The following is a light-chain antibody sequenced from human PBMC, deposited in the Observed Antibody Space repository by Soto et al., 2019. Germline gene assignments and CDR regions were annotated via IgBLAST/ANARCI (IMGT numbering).Light chain of an antibody. J-gene: IGLJ2*01. CDR3: SSYAGSNTFVV. Sequence: QSALTQPPSASGSPGQSVTISCTGTSSDVGGYNYVSWYQHHPGKAPKLMIYEVSKRPSGVPDRFSGSKSGNTASLTVPGLQAEDEADYYCSSYAGSNTFVVFGGGTKLTVL. CDR2: EVS. V-gene: IGLV2-8*01. CDR1: SSDVGGYNY.